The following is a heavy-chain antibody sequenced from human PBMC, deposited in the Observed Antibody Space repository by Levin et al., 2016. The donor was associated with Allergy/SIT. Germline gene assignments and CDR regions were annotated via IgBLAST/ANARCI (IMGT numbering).Heavy chain of an antibody. J-gene: IGHJ4*02. CDR3: AKDYQYSSSWYYFDY. V-gene: IGHV3-9*01. Sequence: LSLTCAASGFTFDDYAMHWVRQAPGKGLEWVSGISWNSGSIGYADSVKGRFTISRDNAKNSLYLQMNSLRAEDTALYYCAKDYQYSSSWYYFDYWGQGTLVTVSS. CDR1: GFTFDDYA. CDR2: ISWNSGSI. D-gene: IGHD6-13*01.